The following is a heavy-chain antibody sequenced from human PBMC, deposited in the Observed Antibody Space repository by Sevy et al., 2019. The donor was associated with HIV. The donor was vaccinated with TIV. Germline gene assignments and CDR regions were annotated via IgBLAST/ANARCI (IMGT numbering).Heavy chain of an antibody. J-gene: IGHJ4*02. CDR3: ARGDYYGSLYYFDY. CDR2: ISSHSSYI. D-gene: IGHD3-10*01. Sequence: GGSLRLSCAASGFTFNYYFMNWVRQAPGKGLEWVSYISSHSSYIHYADSVKGRFTISRDSAKNSLFLQMDSLRADDTAVYYCARGDYYGSLYYFDYWGQGALVTVSS. CDR1: GFTFNYYF. V-gene: IGHV3-21*01.